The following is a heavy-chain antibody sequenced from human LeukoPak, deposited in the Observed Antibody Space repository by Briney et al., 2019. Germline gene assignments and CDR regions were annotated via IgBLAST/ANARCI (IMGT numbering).Heavy chain of an antibody. CDR2: FKSKAAGGTT. D-gene: IGHD1-26*01. J-gene: IGHJ3*02. CDR3: TRGAPQADVFDI. V-gene: IGHV3-15*01. CDR1: GFTFSVTW. Sequence: PGESLRLSCAASGFTFSVTWMSWVRQAPGRGLDLVGRFKSKAAGGTTDYAAPVAGRFTISRDDSKNMLYLQMNSLKTEDTAVYYCTRGAPQADVFDIWGQGTMVTVSS.